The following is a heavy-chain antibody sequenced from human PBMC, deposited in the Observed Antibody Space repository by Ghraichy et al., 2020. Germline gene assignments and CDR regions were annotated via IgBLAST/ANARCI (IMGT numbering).Heavy chain of an antibody. CDR3: ARVGYYDGRDFYYGMDV. D-gene: IGHD3-22*01. CDR2: ISSSGYTI. J-gene: IGHJ6*02. CDR1: GFTFSDYY. Sequence: LKVSCAASGFTFSDYYMSWIRQAPGKGLEWVSYISSSGYTIYYTDSVKGRFTISRYNAKRSLYLQMNSLRAEDSALYCCARVGYYDGRDFYYGMDVWGQGTAVTVAS. V-gene: IGHV3-11*01.